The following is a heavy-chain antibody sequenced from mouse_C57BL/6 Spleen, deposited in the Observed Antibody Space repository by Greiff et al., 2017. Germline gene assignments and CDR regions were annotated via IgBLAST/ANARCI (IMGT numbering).Heavy chain of an antibody. CDR1: GFTFSSYA. D-gene: IGHD1-1*01. CDR2: ISSGGDYI. Sequence: EVKLMESGEGLVKPGGSLKLSCAASGFTFSSYAMSWVRQTPEKRLEWVAYISSGGDYIYYADTVKGRFTISRDNARNTLYLQMSSLKSEDTAMYYCTRDRSREFAYWGQGTLVTVSA. CDR3: TRDRSREFAY. J-gene: IGHJ3*01. V-gene: IGHV5-9-1*02.